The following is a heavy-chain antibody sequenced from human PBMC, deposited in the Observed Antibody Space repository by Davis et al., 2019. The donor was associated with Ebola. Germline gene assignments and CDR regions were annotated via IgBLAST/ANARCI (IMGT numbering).Heavy chain of an antibody. V-gene: IGHV3-23*01. J-gene: IGHJ6*02. Sequence: GESLKISCAASGFTFSSYAMSWVRQTPGKGLEWVSAISGSGGSTYYADSVKGRFTISRDNSKNTLYLQMNSLRAEDTAVYYCARGYCSSTSCRGGMDVWGQGTTVTVSS. CDR3: ARGYCSSTSCRGGMDV. D-gene: IGHD2-2*01. CDR1: GFTFSSYA. CDR2: ISGSGGST.